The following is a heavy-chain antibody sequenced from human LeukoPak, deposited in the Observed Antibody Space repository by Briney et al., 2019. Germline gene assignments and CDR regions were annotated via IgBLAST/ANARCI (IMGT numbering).Heavy chain of an antibody. V-gene: IGHV1-18*01. D-gene: IGHD5-18*01. CDR3: ARDADTAMVWGDAFDI. CDR1: GYTFTSYG. CDR2: ISAYNGNT. Sequence: ASVKVSCKASGYTFTSYGISWVRQAPGQGLEWMGWISAYNGNTNYAQKLQGRVTMTTDTSTSTAYMELRRLRSDDTAVYYCARDADTAMVWGDAFDIWGQGTMVTVSS. J-gene: IGHJ3*02.